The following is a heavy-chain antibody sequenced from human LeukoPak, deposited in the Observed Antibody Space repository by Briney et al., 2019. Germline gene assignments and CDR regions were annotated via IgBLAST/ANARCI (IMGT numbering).Heavy chain of an antibody. CDR3: ARDPAHYGDYGYNWFDP. D-gene: IGHD4-17*01. CDR1: GGTFSSYA. Sequence: ASVKVSCEASGGTFSSYAISWVRQAPGQGLEWMGGIIPIFGTANYAQKFQGRVTITADESTSTAYMELSSLRSEDTAVYYCARDPAHYGDYGYNWFDPWGQGTLVTVSS. CDR2: IIPIFGTA. V-gene: IGHV1-69*13. J-gene: IGHJ5*02.